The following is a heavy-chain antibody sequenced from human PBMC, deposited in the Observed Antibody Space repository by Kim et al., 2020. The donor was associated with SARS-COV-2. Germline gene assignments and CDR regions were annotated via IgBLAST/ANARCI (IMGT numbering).Heavy chain of an antibody. J-gene: IGHJ1*01. Sequence: SQTLSLTCAISGDSVSSGSAAWNWLRQSPSRGLEWLGKTYYRSNWINDYAGSVKRRISIKADTSKNQFSLQLNSVTPEDTAMYYCARGGSYTVIESFQDWGQGTPVTVSS. CDR2: TYYRSNWIN. V-gene: IGHV6-1*01. D-gene: IGHD2-2*02. CDR3: ARGGSYTVIESFQD. CDR1: GDSVSSGSAA.